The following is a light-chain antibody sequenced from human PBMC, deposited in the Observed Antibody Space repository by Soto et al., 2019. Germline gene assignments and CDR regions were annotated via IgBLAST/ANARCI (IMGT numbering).Light chain of an antibody. J-gene: IGLJ2*01. CDR3: GTWDNSLSAVI. CDR2: DNN. Sequence: QSVLTQPPSVSAAPGQKVTISCSGSRSNIGKDYVSWYQQLPGTAPKLLIYDNNERPSGIPDRFSGSKSGTSATLGIAGLRTGDEADYYCGTWDNSLSAVIFGGGTKVTVL. V-gene: IGLV1-51*01. CDR1: RSNIGKDY.